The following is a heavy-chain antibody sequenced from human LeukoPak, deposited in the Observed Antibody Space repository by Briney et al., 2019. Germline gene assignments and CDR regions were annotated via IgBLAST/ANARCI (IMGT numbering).Heavy chain of an antibody. CDR1: GFTFSSYS. CDR3: AKGQSSSWSIMDY. D-gene: IGHD6-13*01. J-gene: IGHJ4*02. V-gene: IGHV3-48*01. Sequence: GGSLRLSCAASGFTFSSYSMNWVRQAPGKGLEWVSYISSSSSTIYYADSVKGRFTISRDNSKNTLYLQMNSLRVEDTAVYYCAKGQSSSWSIMDYWGQGTLVTVSS. CDR2: ISSSSSTI.